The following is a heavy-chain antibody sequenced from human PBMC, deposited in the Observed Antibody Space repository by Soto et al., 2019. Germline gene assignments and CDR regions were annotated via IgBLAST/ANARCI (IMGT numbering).Heavy chain of an antibody. CDR1: GGSFSGYY. J-gene: IGHJ6*03. CDR2: INQSGGT. D-gene: IGHD3-3*01. CDR3: ARVVGRFLGRLPAYYLDV. V-gene: IGHV4-34*01. Sequence: QAQLQQWGAGLLKPSETLSLTCAVYGGSFSGYYWSWIRQSPGKGLEWIGEINQSGGTNHNPSLGSRVTMSVDTSKNQCSLRRNSVPAADTAVYYCARVVGRFLGRLPAYYLDVLGKGTTVTVSS.